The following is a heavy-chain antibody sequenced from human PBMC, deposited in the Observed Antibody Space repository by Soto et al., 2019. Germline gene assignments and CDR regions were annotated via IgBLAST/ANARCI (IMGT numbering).Heavy chain of an antibody. D-gene: IGHD5-18*01. CDR1: GGSIRSGGYY. CDR2: IYYSGNT. V-gene: IGHV4-31*03. Sequence: SETLSLTCTVSGGSIRSGGYYWSWVRQNPRKGLEWIGNIYYSGNTYYNPSLKSRLTITVDTSKNQFSLILSSVSAADTAVYYCARDRLMATAGTARHYFGLDVWGQGTTVTVSS. J-gene: IGHJ6*02. CDR3: ARDRLMATAGTARHYFGLDV.